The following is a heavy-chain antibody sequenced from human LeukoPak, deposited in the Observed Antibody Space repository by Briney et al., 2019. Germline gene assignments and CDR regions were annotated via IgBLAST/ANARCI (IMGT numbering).Heavy chain of an antibody. D-gene: IGHD3-22*01. CDR1: GFTFSSYG. J-gene: IGHJ4*02. V-gene: IGHV3-30*18. CDR3: AKNYYDSSGYYYAEALDY. CDR2: ISYDGSNK. Sequence: GGPLRLSCAASGFTFSSYGMHWVRQAPGKGLEWVAVISYDGSNKYYADSVKGRFTISRDNSKNTLYLQMNSLRAEDTAVYYCAKNYYDSSGYYYAEALDYWGQGTLVTVSS.